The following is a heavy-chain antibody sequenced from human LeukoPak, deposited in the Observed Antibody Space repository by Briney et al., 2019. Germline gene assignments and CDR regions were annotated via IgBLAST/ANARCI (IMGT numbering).Heavy chain of an antibody. CDR3: ARGGGTIKDYFDY. V-gene: IGHV1-69*05. CDR2: IIPIFGTA. D-gene: IGHD1-7*01. CDR1: GGTFSSYA. Sequence: ASVKVSCKASGGTFSSYAISWVRQVPGQGLEWMGGIIPIFGTANYAQKFQGRVTITTDESTSTAYMELSSLRSEDTAVYYCARGGGTIKDYFDYWGQGTLVTVSS. J-gene: IGHJ4*02.